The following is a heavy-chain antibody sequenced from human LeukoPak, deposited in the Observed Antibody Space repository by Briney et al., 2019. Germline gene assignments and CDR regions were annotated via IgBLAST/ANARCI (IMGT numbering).Heavy chain of an antibody. CDR1: GYTLTELS. D-gene: IGHD3-3*01. Sequence: ASVKVSCEVSGYTLTELSMPWVRQAPGKGLEWMGGFDPEDGETIYAQKFQGRVTMTEDTSTDTAYMELSSLRSEDTAVYYCARGSGFKPSEIDYWGQGTLVTVSS. CDR2: FDPEDGET. V-gene: IGHV1-24*01. CDR3: ARGSGFKPSEIDY. J-gene: IGHJ4*02.